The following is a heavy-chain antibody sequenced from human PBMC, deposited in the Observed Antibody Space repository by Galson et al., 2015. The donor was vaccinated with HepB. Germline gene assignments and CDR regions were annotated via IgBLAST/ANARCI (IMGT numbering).Heavy chain of an antibody. V-gene: IGHV1-2*02. CDR3: ARGARYCSGGSCYNWFDP. CDR1: EYTFTGYY. J-gene: IGHJ5*02. D-gene: IGHD2-15*01. Sequence: SVKVSCKASEYTFTGYYMHWVRQAPGQGLEWMGWINPNSGGTNYAQKFQGRVTMTRDTSISTAYMELSRLKSDDTAVYYCARGARYCSGGSCYNWFDPWGQGTLVTVSS. CDR2: INPNSGGT.